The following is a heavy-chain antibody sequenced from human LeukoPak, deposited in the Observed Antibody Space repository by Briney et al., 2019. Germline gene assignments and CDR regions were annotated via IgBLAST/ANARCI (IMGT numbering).Heavy chain of an antibody. J-gene: IGHJ4*02. CDR2: INQDGSAK. CDR1: GFTFSSYW. Sequence: GRSLRLSCAASGFTFSSYWMSWVRQAPGKGLEWVANINQDGSAKDYGGSVEGRFTISRDNAKNSLYLQMNSLTAEDTAVYFCASAPNENYFDFWGQGTLVTVSS. V-gene: IGHV3-7*01. CDR3: ASAPNENYFDF.